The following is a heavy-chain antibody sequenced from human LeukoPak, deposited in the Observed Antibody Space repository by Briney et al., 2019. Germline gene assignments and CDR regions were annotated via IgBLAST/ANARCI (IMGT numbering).Heavy chain of an antibody. Sequence: GGSLRLSCAASGFTFSSYSMNWVRQAPGKGLEWVSSISSSSSYIYYAGSVKGRFTISRDNAKNSLYLQMNSLRAEDTAVYYCAREGEQWLINGYFDYWGQGTLVTVSS. D-gene: IGHD6-19*01. J-gene: IGHJ4*02. CDR1: GFTFSSYS. V-gene: IGHV3-21*01. CDR2: ISSSSSYI. CDR3: AREGEQWLINGYFDY.